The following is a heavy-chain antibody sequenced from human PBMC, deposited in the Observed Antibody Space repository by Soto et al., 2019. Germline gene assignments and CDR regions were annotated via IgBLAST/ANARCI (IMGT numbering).Heavy chain of an antibody. CDR3: ASSSFGVLWLGELLMSAFDI. V-gene: IGHV5-51*01. CDR2: IYPGDSDT. Sequence: PGESLKISCKGSGYSFTSYWIGWVRQMPGKGLEWMGIIYPGDSDTRYSPSFQGQVTISADKSISTAYLQWSSLKASDTAMYYCASSSFGVLWLGELLMSAFDIWGQGTMVTVSS. CDR1: GYSFTSYW. J-gene: IGHJ3*02. D-gene: IGHD3-10*01.